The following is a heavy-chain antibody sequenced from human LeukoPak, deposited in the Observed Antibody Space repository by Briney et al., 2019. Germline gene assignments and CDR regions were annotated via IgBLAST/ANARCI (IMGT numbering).Heavy chain of an antibody. CDR1: GFTVSSNY. CDR2: IYSGGST. Sequence: GGSLRLSCAASGFTVSSNYMSWVRQAPGKGLEWVSVIYSGGSTYYADSVKGRFTISRDNSKNTLYLQMNSLRAEDTAVYYCARSVCGSTSCYELFDYWGQGTLVTVSS. CDR3: ARSVCGSTSCYELFDY. J-gene: IGHJ4*02. V-gene: IGHV3-53*01. D-gene: IGHD2-2*01.